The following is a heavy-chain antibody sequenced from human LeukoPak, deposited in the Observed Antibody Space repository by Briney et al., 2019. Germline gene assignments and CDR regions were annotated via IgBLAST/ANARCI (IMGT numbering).Heavy chain of an antibody. CDR3: ARARSSSKTYYYYYYYMDV. CDR2: INHSGST. V-gene: IGHV4-34*01. J-gene: IGHJ6*03. D-gene: IGHD6-6*01. CDR1: GGSFSGYY. Sequence: SETLSLTCAVYGGSFSGYYWSWIRQPPGKGLEWIGEINHSGSTNYNPSLKSRVTISVDTSKNQFSLKLSSVTAADTAVYYCARARSSSKTYYYYYYYMDVWGKGTTVTVPS.